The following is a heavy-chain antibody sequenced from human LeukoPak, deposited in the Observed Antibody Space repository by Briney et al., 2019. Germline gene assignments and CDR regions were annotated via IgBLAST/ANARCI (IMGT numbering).Heavy chain of an antibody. V-gene: IGHV1-18*01. CDR2: ISAYNGNT. J-gene: IGHJ4*02. CDR3: ARAPEGNEDFDY. D-gene: IGHD2-8*01. Sequence: NPGGSLRLSCAASGFTFTSYGISWVRQAPGQGLEWMGWISAYNGNTNYAQKLQGRVTMTTDTSTSTAYMELRSLRSDDTAVYYCARAPEGNEDFDYWGQGILVTVSS. CDR1: GFTFTSYG.